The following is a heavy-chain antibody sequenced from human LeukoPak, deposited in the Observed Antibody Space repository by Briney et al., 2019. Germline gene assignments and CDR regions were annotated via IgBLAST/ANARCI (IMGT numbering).Heavy chain of an antibody. V-gene: IGHV3-48*01. Sequence: PGGSLRLSCAAPGFTFSSYSMNWVRQAPGKGLEWVSYISSSSSTIYYADSVKGRSTISRDNAKNSLYLQMNSLRAEDTAVYYCARDALRYFDWLVSYYGMDVWGQGTTVTVSS. D-gene: IGHD3-9*01. J-gene: IGHJ6*02. CDR1: GFTFSSYS. CDR3: ARDALRYFDWLVSYYGMDV. CDR2: ISSSSSTI.